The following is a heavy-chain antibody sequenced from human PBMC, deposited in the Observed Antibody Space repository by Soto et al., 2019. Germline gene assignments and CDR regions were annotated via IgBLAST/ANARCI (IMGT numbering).Heavy chain of an antibody. Sequence: EVQLLESGGGLVQPGGSLRLSCAASGFTFSSYAMTWVRQAPGKGLEWVSGISGNSGRTNYADSAKGRFTISRDNSKNTLYLQMNRLRAEDTAVYYCAKGPTLILGVIITGVGLDYWGQGTLVTVSS. V-gene: IGHV3-23*01. CDR1: GFTFSSYA. D-gene: IGHD3-10*01. J-gene: IGHJ4*02. CDR2: ISGNSGRT. CDR3: AKGPTLILGVIITGVGLDY.